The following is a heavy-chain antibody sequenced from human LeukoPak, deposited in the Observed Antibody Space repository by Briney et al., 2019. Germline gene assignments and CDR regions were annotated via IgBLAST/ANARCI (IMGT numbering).Heavy chain of an antibody. Sequence: SETLSLTCIVSGGSISSYYWTWIRQPPGKGLEWIGYIYHNGNTNYNPSLKSRVTMSVDTSKNQFSLKLSSVTAADTAVYYCARELPYYDILTGPSGYYYYYMDVWGKGTTVTISS. V-gene: IGHV4-59*12. CDR3: ARELPYYDILTGPSGYYYYYMDV. CDR1: GGSISSYY. CDR2: IYHNGNT. D-gene: IGHD3-9*01. J-gene: IGHJ6*03.